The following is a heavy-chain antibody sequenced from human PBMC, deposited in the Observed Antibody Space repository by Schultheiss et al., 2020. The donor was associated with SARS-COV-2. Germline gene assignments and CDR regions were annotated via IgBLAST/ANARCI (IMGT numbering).Heavy chain of an antibody. CDR3: AKYGRKAVAGADDWFDP. D-gene: IGHD6-19*01. CDR2: IFSDGNTK. Sequence: GESLKISCAASRFTFSNYGMHWVRQAPGKGLQWVAVIFSDGNTKYYADSVKGRFTISRDNSKNTLSLQMNSLTAEDTAVYYCAKYGRKAVAGADDWFDPWGQGTLVTVSS. CDR1: RFTFSNYG. J-gene: IGHJ5*02. V-gene: IGHV3-30*18.